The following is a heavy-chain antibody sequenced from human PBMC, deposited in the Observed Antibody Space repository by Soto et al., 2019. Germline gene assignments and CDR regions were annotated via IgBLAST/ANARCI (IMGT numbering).Heavy chain of an antibody. Sequence: PGGSRRLSCAASGFTFSRYGMNGVRQAPGRGLQWISGISVSGDNTSYVESVRGRFTVYRDNSKNTLYLQMNNLRAEDTALYYCAKDGKMRTKVWFPAGYGMDVWGQGTTVTVSS. V-gene: IGHV3-23*01. CDR3: AKDGKMRTKVWFPAGYGMDV. CDR1: GFTFSRYG. D-gene: IGHD3-10*01. CDR2: ISVSGDNT. J-gene: IGHJ6*02.